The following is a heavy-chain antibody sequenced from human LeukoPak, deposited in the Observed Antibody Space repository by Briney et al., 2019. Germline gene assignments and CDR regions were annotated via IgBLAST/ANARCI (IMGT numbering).Heavy chain of an antibody. CDR3: AKGSGGYFDY. V-gene: IGHV3-30*18. J-gene: IGHJ4*02. D-gene: IGHD3-10*01. CDR2: ISYDGSDK. Sequence: GGSLRLSCAASGFTFSTYGMHWVRQAPGKGLAWVALISYDGSDKYYADSVKGRFTISRDNSKNTLYLQMNSLRAEDTAVYYCAKGSGGYFDYWGQGTLVTVSS. CDR1: GFTFSTYG.